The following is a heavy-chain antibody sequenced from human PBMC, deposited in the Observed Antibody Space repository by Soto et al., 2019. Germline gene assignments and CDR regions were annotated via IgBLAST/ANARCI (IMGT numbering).Heavy chain of an antibody. CDR2: ISGSGGST. J-gene: IGHJ3*02. D-gene: IGHD3-10*01. Sequence: EVQLLESGGGLVQPGGSLRLSCAASGFTFSSYAMSWVRQAPGKGLEWVSAISGSGGSTYYADSVKGRFTISRDNSKTTLYLQMNSLRAEDTAVYYCAKALNYYGSGSYFSDAFDIWGQGTMVTVSS. V-gene: IGHV3-23*01. CDR3: AKALNYYGSGSYFSDAFDI. CDR1: GFTFSSYA.